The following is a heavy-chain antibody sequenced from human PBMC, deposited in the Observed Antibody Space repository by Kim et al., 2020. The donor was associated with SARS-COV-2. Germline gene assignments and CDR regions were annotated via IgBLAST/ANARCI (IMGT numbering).Heavy chain of an antibody. CDR3: ARGKIVVVVAATYYYYYYMDV. V-gene: IGHV4-34*01. D-gene: IGHD2-15*01. CDR2: INHSGST. J-gene: IGHJ6*03. Sequence: SETLSLTCAVYGGSFSGYYWSWIRQPPGKGLEWIGEINHSGSTNYNPSLKSRVTISVDTSKNQFSLKLSSVTAADTAVYYCARGKIVVVVAATYYYYYYMDVWGKGTTDTVSS. CDR1: GGSFSGYY.